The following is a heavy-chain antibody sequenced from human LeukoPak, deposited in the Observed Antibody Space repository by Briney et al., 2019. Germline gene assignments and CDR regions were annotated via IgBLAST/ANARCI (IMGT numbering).Heavy chain of an antibody. D-gene: IGHD6-13*01. V-gene: IGHV1-18*01. CDR1: GYTFTNYG. CDR2: ISAYNGNT. Sequence: ASVKVSCQTSGYTFTNYGISWVRQAAGLGLEWMGWISAYNGNTNYAQKFQGRVTITTDTSTRTAYMELRSLRFDDTAVYYCARDQSVRLLQTSSTYFKHVFAIWGQGSMVTVSS. CDR3: ARDQSVRLLQTSSTYFKHVFAI. J-gene: IGHJ3*02.